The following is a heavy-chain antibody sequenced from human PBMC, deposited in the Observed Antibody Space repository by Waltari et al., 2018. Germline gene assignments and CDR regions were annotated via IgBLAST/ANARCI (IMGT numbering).Heavy chain of an antibody. J-gene: IGHJ3*02. V-gene: IGHV4-38-2*02. CDR1: GYSISSRYS. Sequence: QVQLQESGPGLVQPSETLSLTCAVSGYSISSRYSWGLSRHAPGKGLGWIGSIYHSGSTYYNPSLKSRVTISVETSKNQFSLKLSSVTAADTAVYYCARDYSGSLLHDDAFDIWGQGTMVTVSS. D-gene: IGHD1-26*01. CDR2: IYHSGST. CDR3: ARDYSGSLLHDDAFDI.